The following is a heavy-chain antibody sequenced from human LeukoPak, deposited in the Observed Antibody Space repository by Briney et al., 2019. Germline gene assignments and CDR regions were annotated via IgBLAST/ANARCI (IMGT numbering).Heavy chain of an antibody. CDR1: GFTFSSYS. D-gene: IGHD4-23*01. J-gene: IGHJ4*02. Sequence: PGGSLSLSCAASGFTFSSYSMNWVRQAPGKGLEWVSYISTGSSTTYYADSVKGRFTISRDNVENSLYLQMSSLRDEDTAVYYCARVAAGYSVNYFDYWGQGTLVTVSS. CDR3: ARVAAGYSVNYFDY. CDR2: ISTGSSTT. V-gene: IGHV3-48*02.